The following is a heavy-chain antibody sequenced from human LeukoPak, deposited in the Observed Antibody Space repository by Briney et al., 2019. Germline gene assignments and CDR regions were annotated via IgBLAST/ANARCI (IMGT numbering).Heavy chain of an antibody. Sequence: SETLSLTCSVSGGSVTTGTYHWAWVRQPPGKGLEWIGSVYFDGGTHYNRSLQSRVAISVDTSKNQYSLRLSSVTAADTAVYYCARARESMATAGSYFDYWGQGTLVTVSS. CDR3: ARARESMATAGSYFDY. CDR2: VYFDGGT. J-gene: IGHJ4*02. D-gene: IGHD6-13*01. CDR1: GGSVTTGTYH. V-gene: IGHV4-39*07.